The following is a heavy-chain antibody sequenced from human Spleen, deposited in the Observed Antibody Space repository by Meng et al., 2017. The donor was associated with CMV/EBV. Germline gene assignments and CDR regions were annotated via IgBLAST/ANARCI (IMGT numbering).Heavy chain of an antibody. CDR3: ARESYCSSTSCYVINWFDP. V-gene: IGHV4-39*07. Sequence: SSSYYWGWIRQPPGKGLEWIGSIYYSGSTHYNPSLKSRVTISVDTSKNQFSLKLSSVTAADTAVYYCARESYCSSTSCYVINWFDPWGQGTLVTVSS. J-gene: IGHJ5*02. CDR1: SSSYY. CDR2: IYYSGST. D-gene: IGHD2-2*01.